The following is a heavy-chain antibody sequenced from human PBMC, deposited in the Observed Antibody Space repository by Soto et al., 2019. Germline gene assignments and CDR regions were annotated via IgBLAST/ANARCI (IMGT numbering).Heavy chain of an antibody. Sequence: QVQLVQSGAEVKKAGASVKVSCKASGYTFVSYGINWVRQAPGQGLEWMGWISAYNGNTNYAQKFQGRVTMTRETSKSKAYMELRSLRSDDTAVYYCARGDGTDYFYYCGMDVWGQGTTVTVSS. CDR3: ARGDGTDYFYYCGMDV. CDR1: GYTFVSYG. J-gene: IGHJ6*01. D-gene: IGHD1-26*01. V-gene: IGHV1-18*01. CDR2: ISAYNGNT.